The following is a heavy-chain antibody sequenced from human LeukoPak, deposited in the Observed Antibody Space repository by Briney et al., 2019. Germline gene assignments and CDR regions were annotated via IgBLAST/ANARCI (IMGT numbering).Heavy chain of an antibody. CDR1: GFTFSSYS. CDR2: ISSSSSYI. J-gene: IGHJ4*02. Sequence: GGSLRLSCAASGFTFSSYSMNWVRQAPGKGLEWVSSISSSSSYIYYADSVKGRFTISRDNAKNSLYLQMNSLRAEDAAVYYCARGAVDALDYWGQGTLVTVSS. D-gene: IGHD6-19*01. V-gene: IGHV3-21*01. CDR3: ARGAVDALDY.